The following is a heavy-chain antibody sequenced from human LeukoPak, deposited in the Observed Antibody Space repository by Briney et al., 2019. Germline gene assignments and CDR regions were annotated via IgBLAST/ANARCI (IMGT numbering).Heavy chain of an antibody. CDR1: GSTFSSYA. CDR2: ISSNGGST. Sequence: GGSLRLSCSASGSTFSSYAMHWVRQAPGKGLEYVSVISSNGGSTYYADSVKGRFTISRDNSKNTLYLQMSSLRAEDTAVYYCARDRGGGILDFWGQGTLVTVSS. D-gene: IGHD3-16*01. V-gene: IGHV3-64D*09. CDR3: ARDRGGGILDF. J-gene: IGHJ4*02.